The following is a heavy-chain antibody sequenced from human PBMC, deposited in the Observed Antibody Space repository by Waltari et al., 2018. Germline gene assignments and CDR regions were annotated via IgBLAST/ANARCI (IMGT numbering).Heavy chain of an antibody. D-gene: IGHD3-10*01. J-gene: IGHJ4*02. Sequence: QVQLQESGPGLVKPSETLSLTCTVSGGSISSYYWRWIRQPAGKGLEWIGRIYTSGSTTYTPSLKSRVTMSGDTSKNQFALKLSSVTAADTAVYYCAGGVNSGDFDYWGQGTLVTVSS. CDR3: AGGVNSGDFDY. CDR1: GGSISSYY. V-gene: IGHV4-4*07. CDR2: IYTSGST.